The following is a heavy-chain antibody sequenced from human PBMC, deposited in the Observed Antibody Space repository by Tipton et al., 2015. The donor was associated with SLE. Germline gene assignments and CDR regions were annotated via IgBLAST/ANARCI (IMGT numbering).Heavy chain of an antibody. J-gene: IGHJ3*02. D-gene: IGHD2-15*01. CDR1: GGSFSGYY. CDR2: INHSGST. V-gene: IGHV4-34*01. Sequence: TLSLTCAVYGGSFSGYYWSWIRQPPGKGLEWIGEINHSGSTNYNPSLKSRVTISVDTSKNQFSLKLSSVTAADTAVYYCARGGGSVLAYIWGQGTMVTVSS. CDR3: ARGGGSVLAYI.